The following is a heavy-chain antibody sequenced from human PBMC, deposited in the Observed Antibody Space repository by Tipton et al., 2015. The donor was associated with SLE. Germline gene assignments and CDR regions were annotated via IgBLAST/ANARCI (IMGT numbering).Heavy chain of an antibody. D-gene: IGHD3-22*01. CDR1: GGSISSHY. CDR3: AGGANYYDSSGYYGY. J-gene: IGHJ4*02. Sequence: TLSLTCTVSGGSISSHYWSWIRQPPGKGLEGIGYIYTSGSTNYNPSLTSRVTISVDTSKNQFSLKLSSVTAADTAVYYCAGGANYYDSSGYYGYWGQGTLVTVSS. V-gene: IGHV4-4*08. CDR2: IYTSGST.